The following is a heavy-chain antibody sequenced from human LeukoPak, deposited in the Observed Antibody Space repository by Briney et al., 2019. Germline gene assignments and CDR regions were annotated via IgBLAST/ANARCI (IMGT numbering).Heavy chain of an antibody. CDR2: INHSGST. V-gene: IGHV4-34*01. Sequence: SSETLSLTCAVYGGSFSGYYWSWIRQPPGKGLEWIGEINHSGSTNYNPSLKSRVTISVDTSKNQFFLKLSSVTAADTAVYYCARDLHYDILTGTYYGMDVWGKGTTVTVSS. CDR3: ARDLHYDILTGTYYGMDV. CDR1: GGSFSGYY. D-gene: IGHD3-9*01. J-gene: IGHJ6*04.